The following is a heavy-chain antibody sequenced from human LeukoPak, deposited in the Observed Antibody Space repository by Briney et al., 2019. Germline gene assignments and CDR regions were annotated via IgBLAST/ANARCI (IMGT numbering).Heavy chain of an antibody. CDR3: ARDPSGSSQYYFDY. CDR2: IYYIGCT. Sequence: SETLSLTCTVSGGSISSYYWSWIRQPPGKGLEWIGYIYYIGCTNYNPSLKSRVTISVDTSKNQFSLKVSSATAADTAVYYCARDPSGSSQYYFDYWGQGTLVTVSS. CDR1: GGSISSYY. D-gene: IGHD3-10*01. V-gene: IGHV4-59*01. J-gene: IGHJ4*02.